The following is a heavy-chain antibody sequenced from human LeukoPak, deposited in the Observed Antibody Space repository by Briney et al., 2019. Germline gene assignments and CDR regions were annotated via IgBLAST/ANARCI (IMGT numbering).Heavy chain of an antibody. Sequence: GASVKVSCKASGYTFTGYYMHWVRQAPGQGLEWMGWINPNSGGTNYAQKFQGWVTMTRDTSISTAYMELSRLRSDDTAVYYCAREYIIATMVRGGMDVWGQGTTVTVSS. V-gene: IGHV1-2*04. CDR2: INPNSGGT. D-gene: IGHD3-10*01. CDR3: AREYIIATMVRGGMDV. CDR1: GYTFTGYY. J-gene: IGHJ6*02.